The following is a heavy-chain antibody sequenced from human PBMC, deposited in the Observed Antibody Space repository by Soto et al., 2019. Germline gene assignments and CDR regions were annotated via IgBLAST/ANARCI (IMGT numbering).Heavy chain of an antibody. V-gene: IGHV1-2*04. J-gene: IGHJ6*02. CDR3: ARGDSTDCSNGVCSFFYNHDMDV. CDR1: GYSFTDYH. Sequence: ASVKVSCKASGYSFTDYHIHWVRQAPGQGLERLGRINPKSGGTSTAQKFQGWVTMTTDTSTSTASMELTRLTSDDTAIYYCARGDSTDCSNGVCSFFYNHDMDVWGQGTTVTVSS. D-gene: IGHD2-8*01. CDR2: INPKSGGT.